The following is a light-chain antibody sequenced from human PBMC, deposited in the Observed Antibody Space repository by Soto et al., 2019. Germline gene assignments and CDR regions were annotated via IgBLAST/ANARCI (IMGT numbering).Light chain of an antibody. Sequence: VLTQSAATLSLYREERATLSCRASQSVSSYLAWYQQKPGHAPTLLIYDTSSRATGVPDRYSASGSGTDFTLTISRLEPEDFAVFFCQQYGTSEIIFGQGARLEI. V-gene: IGKV3-20*01. CDR1: QSVSSY. J-gene: IGKJ5*01. CDR2: DTS. CDR3: QQYGTSEII.